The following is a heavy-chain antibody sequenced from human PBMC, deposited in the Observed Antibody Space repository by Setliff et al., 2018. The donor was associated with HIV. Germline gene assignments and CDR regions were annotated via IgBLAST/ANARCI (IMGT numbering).Heavy chain of an antibody. CDR2: INTNTGNP. CDR3: ARLRAYYGSGLMDV. D-gene: IGHD3-10*01. J-gene: IGHJ6*03. Sequence: ASVKVSCKASGYTFTSHAMSWVRQAPGQGLEWMGWINTNTGNPTFAQGFTGRLVFSMDTSVSTAYLQIKAEDTAVYYCARLRAYYGSGLMDVRGEGTTVTVSS. CDR1: GYTFTSHA. V-gene: IGHV7-4-1*01.